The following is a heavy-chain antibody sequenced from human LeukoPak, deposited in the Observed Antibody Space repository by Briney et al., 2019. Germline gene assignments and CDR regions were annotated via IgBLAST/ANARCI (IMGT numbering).Heavy chain of an antibody. CDR2: ISSSCSYI. CDR1: GFTFSSYT. Sequence: GGSLRLSCAASGFTFSSYTMHWVRQAPGKGLEWVSSISSSCSYIYYADSVKGRFTISRDNAKNSLYLQMNSLRAEDTAVYYCARSTVAATVAFDIWGQGTMVTVSS. V-gene: IGHV3-21*01. J-gene: IGHJ3*02. CDR3: ARSTVAATVAFDI. D-gene: IGHD6-19*01.